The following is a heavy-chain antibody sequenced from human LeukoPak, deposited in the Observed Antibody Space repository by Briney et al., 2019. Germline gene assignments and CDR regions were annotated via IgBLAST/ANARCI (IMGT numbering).Heavy chain of an antibody. V-gene: IGHV3-30*03. CDR1: GFTFSSYG. Sequence: QPGGSLRLSCAASGFTFSSYGMHWVRQAPGKGLEWGAVISYDGSKKYYADSVKGRFTISRDNSKNTLYLQMNSLRAEDTAVYYCATEVAYDSSGYYPFDYWGQGTLVTVSS. J-gene: IGHJ4*02. CDR2: ISYDGSKK. D-gene: IGHD3-22*01. CDR3: ATEVAYDSSGYYPFDY.